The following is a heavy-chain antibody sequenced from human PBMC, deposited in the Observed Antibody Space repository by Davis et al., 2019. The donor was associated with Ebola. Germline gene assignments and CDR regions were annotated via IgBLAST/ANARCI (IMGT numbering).Heavy chain of an antibody. CDR2: IYHSGST. Sequence: PGGSLRLSCAVSGGSISSSNWWRWVRQPPGKGLEWIGEIYHSGSTNYNPSLKSRVTISVDKSKNQFSLKLSSVTAADTAVYYCARVRDGYNWGNWFDPWGQGTLVTVSS. D-gene: IGHD5-24*01. J-gene: IGHJ5*02. V-gene: IGHV4-4*02. CDR1: GGSISSSNW. CDR3: ARVRDGYNWGNWFDP.